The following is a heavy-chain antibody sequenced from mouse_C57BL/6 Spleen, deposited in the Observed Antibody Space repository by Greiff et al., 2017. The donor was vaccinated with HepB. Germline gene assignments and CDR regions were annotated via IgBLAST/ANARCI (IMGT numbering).Heavy chain of an antibody. Sequence: DVQLQESGGGLVKPGGSLKLSCAASGFTFSSYAMSWVRQTPEKRLEWVATVSDGGSYTYYPDNVKGRFTISRDNAKNNLYLQMSHLKSEDTAMYYCARDDRVTGSFAYWGQGTLVTVSA. V-gene: IGHV5-4*01. CDR3: ARDDRVTGSFAY. CDR2: VSDGGSYT. D-gene: IGHD2-3*01. CDR1: GFTFSSYA. J-gene: IGHJ3*01.